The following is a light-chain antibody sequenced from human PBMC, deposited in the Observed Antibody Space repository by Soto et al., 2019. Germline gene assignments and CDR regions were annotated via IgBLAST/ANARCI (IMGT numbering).Light chain of an antibody. CDR3: CAYVGARSYV. CDR2: EGT. V-gene: IGLV2-23*01. CDR1: NNL. Sequence: AQTQPASVSGSPGQSITISCTGTNNLVSWYQQHPGKAPKVVVYEGTKRPSGVSNRFSGSNSGGTASLTISGLQAKDEASYFCCAYVGARSYVFGPGTKVTVL. J-gene: IGLJ1*01.